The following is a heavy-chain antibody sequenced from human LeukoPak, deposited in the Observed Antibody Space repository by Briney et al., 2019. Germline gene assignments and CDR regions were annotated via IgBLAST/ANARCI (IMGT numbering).Heavy chain of an antibody. CDR1: GFTFSSYS. V-gene: IGHV3-48*01. D-gene: IGHD3-16*01. CDR3: ARSIGVRGFKYFDY. CDR2: ISSSSSTI. J-gene: IGHJ4*02. Sequence: GGSLRLSCAASGFTFSSYSMNWVRQAPGKGLEWVSYISSSSSTIYYADSVKGRFTISRDNAKNSLYLQMNSLRAEDTAVYYCARSIGVRGFKYFDYWGQGTLVTVSS.